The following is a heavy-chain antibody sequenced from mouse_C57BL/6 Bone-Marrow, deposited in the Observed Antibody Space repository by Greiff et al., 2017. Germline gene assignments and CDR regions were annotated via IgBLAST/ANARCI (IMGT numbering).Heavy chain of an antibody. CDR3: ATPYLY. J-gene: IGHJ2*01. CDR1: GYAFSSSW. Sequence: QVQLQQSGPELLKPGASVKISCNASGYAFSSSWMNWVKQRPGKGLEWIGRIYPGDGDTNYNGKFKGKATLTADKSSSTAYMQLSSLTSEDSAVYFCATPYLYWGQGTTLTVS. D-gene: IGHD5-5*01. CDR2: IYPGDGDT. V-gene: IGHV1-82*01.